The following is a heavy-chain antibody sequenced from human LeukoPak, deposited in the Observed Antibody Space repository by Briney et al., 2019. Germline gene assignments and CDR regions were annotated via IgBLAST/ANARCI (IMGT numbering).Heavy chain of an antibody. V-gene: IGHV3-23*01. CDR3: AKDLRSSSFPFDY. Sequence: GGSLRLSCAASGFTFSDYSMNWVRQAPGKGLEWVSAISGSGGSTYYADSVKGRFTISRDNSKNTLYLQMNSLRAEDTAVNYCAKDLRSSSFPFDYWGQGTLVTVSS. D-gene: IGHD6-13*01. CDR2: ISGSGGST. CDR1: GFTFSDYS. J-gene: IGHJ4*02.